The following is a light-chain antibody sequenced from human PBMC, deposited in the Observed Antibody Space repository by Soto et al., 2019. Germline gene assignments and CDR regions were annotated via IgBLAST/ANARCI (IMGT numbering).Light chain of an antibody. CDR1: QSVTGTY. CDR2: GVS. CDR3: QQYGSSST. Sequence: EIVLTQSPGTVSLSPGERATLSCRASQSVTGTYLAWYQQKPGQAPRLLIYGVSRRATGIPDRFSGSGSGTDFTLTISRLEPEDFAVYYCQQYGSSSTFGQGTRLEMK. J-gene: IGKJ5*01. V-gene: IGKV3-20*01.